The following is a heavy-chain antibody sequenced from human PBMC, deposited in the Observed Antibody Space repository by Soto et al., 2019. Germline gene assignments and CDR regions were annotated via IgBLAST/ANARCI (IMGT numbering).Heavy chain of an antibody. CDR1: GFTFSNAW. V-gene: IGHV3-15*01. Sequence: PGRSLRLSCAASGFTFSNAWMSWVRQAPGKGLEWVGRIKSKTDGGTTDYAAPVKGRFTISRDDSKNTLYLQMNSLKTEDTAVYYCTTEFGELSAFDVWGQGTMVTVSS. CDR3: TTEFGELSAFDV. J-gene: IGHJ6*02. D-gene: IGHD3-10*01. CDR2: IKSKTDGGTT.